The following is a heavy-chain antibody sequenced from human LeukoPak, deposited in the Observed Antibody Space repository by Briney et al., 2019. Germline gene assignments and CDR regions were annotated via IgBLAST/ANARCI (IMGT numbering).Heavy chain of an antibody. CDR2: ISYDGRNT. V-gene: IGHV3-30*03. J-gene: IGHJ4*02. D-gene: IGHD5-24*01. Sequence: GRSLRLSCAASGFTFSTHGMHWVRQAPGKGLEWLAVISYDGRNTYYADSVKGRLTISRDNSKNTLFLQINSLRVEDTAVYYCARETPRRGETRDGYRWGQGTLVTVSS. CDR1: GFTFSTHG. CDR3: ARETPRRGETRDGYR.